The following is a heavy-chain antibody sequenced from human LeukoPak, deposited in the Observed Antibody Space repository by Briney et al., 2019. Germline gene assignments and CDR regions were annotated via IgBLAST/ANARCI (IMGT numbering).Heavy chain of an antibody. D-gene: IGHD6-19*01. V-gene: IGHV3-7*01. CDR3: ARDGYSSG. CDR1: GLTFSSYW. CDR2: IKQDGSEK. J-gene: IGHJ4*02. Sequence: PGGSLRLSCAASGLTFSSYWMSWVRQAPGKGLEWVANIKQDGSEKYYVDSVKGRFTISRDNAKNSLYLQMNSLRAEDTAVYYCARDGYSSGWGQGTLVTVSS.